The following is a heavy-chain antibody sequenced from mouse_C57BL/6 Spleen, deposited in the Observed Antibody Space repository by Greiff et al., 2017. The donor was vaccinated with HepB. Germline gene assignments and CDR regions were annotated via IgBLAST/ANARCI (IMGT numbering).Heavy chain of an antibody. Sequence: QVQLQQSGAELARPGASVKLSCKASGYTFTSYGISWVKQRTGQGLEWIGEIYPRSGNTYYNEKLKGKATLTADKSSSTAYMELRSLTSEDSAVYFCARYYYGSSYVDYWGQGTTLTVSS. J-gene: IGHJ2*01. CDR2: IYPRSGNT. D-gene: IGHD1-1*01. V-gene: IGHV1-81*01. CDR3: ARYYYGSSYVDY. CDR1: GYTFTSYG.